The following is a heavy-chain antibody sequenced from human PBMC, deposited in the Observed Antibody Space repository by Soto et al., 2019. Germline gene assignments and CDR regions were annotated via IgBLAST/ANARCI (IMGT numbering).Heavy chain of an antibody. V-gene: IGHV1-3*01. CDR2: INAGNGNT. J-gene: IGHJ4*02. CDR3: AGGPGGPDGPGDY. Sequence: QVQLVQSGAEVKKPGASVKVSCKASGYTFTSYAMHWVRQAPAQRLEWMGWINAGNGNTKYSQKFQGRVTITSDTSGSTAYMELSSLRSEDTAVYYGAGGPGGPDGPGDYWGQGTLVTVSS. CDR1: GYTFTSYA. D-gene: IGHD2-15*01.